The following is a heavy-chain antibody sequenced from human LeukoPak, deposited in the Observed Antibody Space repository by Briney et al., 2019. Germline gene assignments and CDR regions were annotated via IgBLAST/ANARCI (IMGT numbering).Heavy chain of an antibody. J-gene: IGHJ6*02. CDR1: GFTVSSNY. V-gene: IGHV3-23*01. D-gene: IGHD6-13*01. Sequence: GGSLRLSCAASGFTVSSNYMSWVRQAPGKGLEWVSAISGSGGSTYYADSVKGRFTISRDNSKNTLYLQMNSLRAEDTAVYYCAKDYGKGSSSWYWYYYYGMDVWGQGTTVTVSS. CDR3: AKDYGKGSSSWYWYYYYGMDV. CDR2: ISGSGGST.